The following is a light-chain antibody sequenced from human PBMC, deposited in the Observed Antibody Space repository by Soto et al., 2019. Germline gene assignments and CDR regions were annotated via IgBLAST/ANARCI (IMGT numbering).Light chain of an antibody. Sequence: QSVLTQPPSASGTPGQRVTISCSGSSSNIGSNTVNWYQQLTGTAPKLLIYSNNQRPAGFPDRFSASKSRTSASLAISVLQSEDEADYYCAAWDDSLNGYVFGTGTKLTV. CDR2: SNN. J-gene: IGLJ1*01. CDR3: AAWDDSLNGYV. V-gene: IGLV1-44*01. CDR1: SSNIGSNT.